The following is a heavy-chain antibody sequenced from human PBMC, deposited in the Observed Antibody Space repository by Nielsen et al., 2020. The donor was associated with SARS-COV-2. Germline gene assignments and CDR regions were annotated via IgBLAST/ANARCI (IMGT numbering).Heavy chain of an antibody. V-gene: IGHV3-21*01. D-gene: IGHD6-13*01. Sequence: GESLKISCAASGFTFSSYSMNWVRQAPGKGLEWVSSISSSSSYIYYADSVKGRFTISRDNAKNSLYLQMNSLRAEDTAVYYCAALFCSSWSCWGQGTLVTVSS. CDR1: GFTFSSYS. J-gene: IGHJ4*02. CDR3: AALFCSSWSC. CDR2: ISSSSSYI.